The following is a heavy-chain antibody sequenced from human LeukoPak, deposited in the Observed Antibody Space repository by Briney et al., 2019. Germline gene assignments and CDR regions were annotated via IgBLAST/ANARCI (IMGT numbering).Heavy chain of an antibody. CDR3: ARDTSWTYYDSSGGGFGI. D-gene: IGHD3-22*01. CDR2: INPSTGGT. J-gene: IGHJ3*02. V-gene: IGHV1-2*04. Sequence: ASVKVSCKASGYIFTNNYIHWVRQAPGQGLEWLGWINPSTGGTKYAQQFQGWVTLTRDTSISTAYMELSRLRSDDTAVYYRARDTSWTYYDSSGGGFGIWGQGTMVTVSS. CDR1: GYIFTNNY.